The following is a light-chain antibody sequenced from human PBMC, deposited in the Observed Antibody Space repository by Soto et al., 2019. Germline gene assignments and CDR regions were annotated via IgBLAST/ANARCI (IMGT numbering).Light chain of an antibody. CDR1: SSDVGGYNY. V-gene: IGLV2-23*02. J-gene: IGLJ1*01. CDR3: CSYAGSSTFYV. CDR2: EVS. Sequence: QSVLTQPASVSGSPGQSITISSTGTSSDVGGYNYVSWYQQHPGKAPKLMIYEVSNRPSGVSNRFSGSKSGNTASLTISGLQAEDEADYYCCSYAGSSTFYVFVTGTKVTVL.